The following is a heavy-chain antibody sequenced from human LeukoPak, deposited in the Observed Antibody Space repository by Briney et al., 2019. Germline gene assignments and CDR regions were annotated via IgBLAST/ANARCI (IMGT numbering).Heavy chain of an antibody. CDR3: ARSSNYYGSGSYGAGVDY. V-gene: IGHV5-51*01. D-gene: IGHD3-10*01. J-gene: IGHJ4*02. CDR2: IYPGDSDT. CDR1: GYSFTSYW. Sequence: GESLKISCKGSGYSFTSYWIGWVRQMPGKGLEWMGIIYPGDSDTRYSPSFQGQVTISADKSISTAYLRWSSLKASDTAMYYCARSSNYYGSGSYGAGVDYWGQGTLVTVSS.